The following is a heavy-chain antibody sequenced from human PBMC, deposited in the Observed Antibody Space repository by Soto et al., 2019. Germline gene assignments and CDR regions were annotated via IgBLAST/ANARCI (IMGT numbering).Heavy chain of an antibody. CDR3: AHRVLRTVFGLVTTTAIYFDF. Sequence: QITLNESGPTQVKPRQTLTLTCTFSGFSLTTSGVGVGWIRQSPGKAPEWLALIYWDEDKRYSPSLKSRLTIAKETSKNFAVLTMADLDLADTATYFCAHRVLRTVFGLVTTTAIYFDFCGQGTPVAVPS. V-gene: IGHV2-5*02. D-gene: IGHD3-3*01. CDR2: IYWDEDK. CDR1: GFSLTTSGVG. J-gene: IGHJ4*02.